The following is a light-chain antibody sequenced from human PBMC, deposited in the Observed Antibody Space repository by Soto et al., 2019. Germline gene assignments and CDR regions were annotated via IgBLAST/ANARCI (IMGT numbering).Light chain of an antibody. J-gene: IGKJ1*01. CDR1: QSVSSN. CDR3: QQYNNWPLT. Sequence: EIVMTQSRATLSVSPGERATLSCRASQSVSSNLAWYQQKPGQAPRLLIYGASTRATGIPARFSGSGSGTEFTLTISSLQSEDFAVYYCQQYNNWPLTFGQGTTV. CDR2: GAS. V-gene: IGKV3-15*01.